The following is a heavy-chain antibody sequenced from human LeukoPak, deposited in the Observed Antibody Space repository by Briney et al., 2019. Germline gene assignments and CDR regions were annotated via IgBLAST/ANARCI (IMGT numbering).Heavy chain of an antibody. CDR1: GYTFTSYG. CDR2: ISAYNGNT. Sequence: ASVKVSCKASGYTFTSYGISWVRQAPGQGLEWMGWISAYNGNTNYAQKLQGRVTMTTDTSTSTAYMELRSLRSDDTAVYYCARVTYYYDSSDYYWSAFDIWGQGTMVTVSS. D-gene: IGHD3-22*01. J-gene: IGHJ3*02. V-gene: IGHV1-18*01. CDR3: ARVTYYYDSSDYYWSAFDI.